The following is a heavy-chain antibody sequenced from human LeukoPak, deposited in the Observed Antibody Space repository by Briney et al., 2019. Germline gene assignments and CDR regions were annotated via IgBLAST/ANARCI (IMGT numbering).Heavy chain of an antibody. CDR2: MHTSGST. V-gene: IGHV4-4*07. J-gene: IGHJ4*02. Sequence: SETLSLTCTVSGGSIRSYYWNWIRQPAGKGLEWIGRMHTSGSTNYNPSLKSRLTMSVDTSKNQFSLKMRSVTAADTAVYYCARGRGGDRYYFDYWGQGTLVTVSS. CDR1: GGSIRSYY. CDR3: ARGRGGDRYYFDY. D-gene: IGHD2-21*02.